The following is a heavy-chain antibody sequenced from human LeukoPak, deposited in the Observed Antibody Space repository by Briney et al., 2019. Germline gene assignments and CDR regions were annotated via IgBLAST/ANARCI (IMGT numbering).Heavy chain of an antibody. CDR2: MYTSGET. Sequence: PSETLSLTCTVSGDSITSYYWSWIRQPAGKGLEWIGRMYTSGETNCNPSLKSRVTMSLDTSKKQLSLRLSSVTAADTAIYYCARGIQGVGNYWGQGTLVTVSS. CDR3: ARGIQGVGNY. V-gene: IGHV4-4*07. CDR1: GDSITSYY. J-gene: IGHJ4*02. D-gene: IGHD1-1*01.